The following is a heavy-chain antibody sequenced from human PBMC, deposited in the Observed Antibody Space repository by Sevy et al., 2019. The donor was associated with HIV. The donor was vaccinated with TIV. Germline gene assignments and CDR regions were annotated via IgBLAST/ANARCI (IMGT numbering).Heavy chain of an antibody. CDR2: ITGSGGSI. CDR1: GFSFSSYA. CDR3: AKSTVGSRYVFDP. V-gene: IGHV3-23*01. J-gene: IGHJ5*02. Sequence: GESLKISCAASGFSFSSYAKNWVRQAPGKGLEWVSVITGSGGSINYADSVKGRFTISRDNSKNTLYLQMNSLRVEDTAVYYCAKSTVGSRYVFDPWGQGTLVTVSS. D-gene: IGHD6-13*01.